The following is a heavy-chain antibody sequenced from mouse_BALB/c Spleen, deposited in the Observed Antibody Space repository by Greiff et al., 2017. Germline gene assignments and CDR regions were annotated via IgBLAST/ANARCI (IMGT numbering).Heavy chain of an antibody. CDR3: ARDGSAWFAY. CDR2: IDPYNGGT. Sequence: EVQLQQSGPELVKPGASVKVSCKASGYAFTSYNMYWVKQSHGKSLEWIGYIDPYNGGTIYNQKFKGKATLTVDKSSSTAYMELRSLTSEDTAVYYCARDGSAWFAYWGQGTLVTVSA. V-gene: IGHV1-18*01. D-gene: IGHD2-3*01. J-gene: IGHJ3*01. CDR1: GYAFTSYN.